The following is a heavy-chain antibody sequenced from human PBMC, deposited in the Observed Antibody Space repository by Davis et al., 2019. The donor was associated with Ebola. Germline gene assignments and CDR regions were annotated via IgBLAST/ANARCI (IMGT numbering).Heavy chain of an antibody. CDR2: ISWNSGSI. V-gene: IGHV3-21*04. CDR3: ARDLGSY. CDR1: GFTFSSYS. Sequence: GGSLRLSCAASGFTFSSYSMNWVRQAPGKGLEWVSGISWNSGSIGYADSVKGRFTISRDNAKNSLYLQMNSLRAEDTAVYYCARDLGSYWGQGTLVTVSS. J-gene: IGHJ4*02. D-gene: IGHD6-19*01.